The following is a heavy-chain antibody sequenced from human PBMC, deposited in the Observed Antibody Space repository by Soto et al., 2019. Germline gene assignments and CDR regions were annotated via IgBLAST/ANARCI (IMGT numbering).Heavy chain of an antibody. CDR2: ISAYNGNT. J-gene: IGHJ6*02. D-gene: IGHD3-10*01. CDR1: GYTFTSYG. Sequence: QVQLVQSGAEVKKPGASVKVSCKASGYTFTSYGISWVRQAPGQGLEWMGWISAYNGNTNYAQKLQGRVTMTTDTSTSTAYMELRSLRSDDTAVYYCARGPLMVRGVIIIGDYYYYYGMDVWGQGTTVTVPS. CDR3: ARGPLMVRGVIIIGDYYYYYGMDV. V-gene: IGHV1-18*04.